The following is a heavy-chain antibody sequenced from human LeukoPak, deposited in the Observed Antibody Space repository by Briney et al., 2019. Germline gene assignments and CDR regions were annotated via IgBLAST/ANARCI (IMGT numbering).Heavy chain of an antibody. Sequence: SETLSLTCAVHGGSFSGYYWSWIRQPPGKGVEWVGENNQSGSTSYNPSLKGRVTLSVVKSKNQLSLKLRSVTAADTAVYYCARRVTYYYDSSGYYPLNWFDPWGQGTLVTVSS. V-gene: IGHV4-34*01. J-gene: IGHJ5*02. CDR1: GGSFSGYY. CDR3: ARRVTYYYDSSGYYPLNWFDP. D-gene: IGHD3-22*01. CDR2: NNQSGST.